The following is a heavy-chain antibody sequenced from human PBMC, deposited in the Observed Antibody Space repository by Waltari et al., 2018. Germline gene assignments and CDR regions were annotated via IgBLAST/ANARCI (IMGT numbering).Heavy chain of an antibody. V-gene: IGHV4-59*01. CDR3: AREVAGTEEEAFDI. J-gene: IGHJ3*02. CDR2: IYYSGST. D-gene: IGHD6-19*01. CDR1: GGSISSYY. Sequence: QVQLQESGPGLVKPSETLSLTCTVSGGSISSYYWSWIRQPPGKGLEWIGYIYYSGSTNYNPSLKSRVTISVDTSKNQFSLKLSSVTAADTAVYYCAREVAGTEEEAFDIWGQGTMVTVSS.